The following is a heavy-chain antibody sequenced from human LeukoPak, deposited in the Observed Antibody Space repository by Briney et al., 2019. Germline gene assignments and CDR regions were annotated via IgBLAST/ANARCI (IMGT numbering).Heavy chain of an antibody. CDR3: ERDGARPRTAPHFDY. V-gene: IGHV1-46*01. CDR1: GYTFTSYY. D-gene: IGHD3-10*01. J-gene: IGHJ4*02. CDR2: INPSGGST. Sequence: GASVKVSCKASGYTFTSYYMHWVRQAPGQGLEWMGIINPSGGSTSYAQKFQGRVTMTRDMSTSTVYMELSSLRSEDTAVYYCERDGARPRTAPHFDYWGKGTLVTVSS.